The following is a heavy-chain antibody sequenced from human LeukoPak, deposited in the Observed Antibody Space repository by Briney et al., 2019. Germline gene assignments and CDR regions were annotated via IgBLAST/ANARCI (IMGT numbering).Heavy chain of an antibody. Sequence: PSETLSLTCTVSGGSVSSGNYYWSWIRQPPGKGLEWIGFIYYSGITNYNPSLKSRVTISVDTSKNQFSLNLSSVTAADTAVYYCARDYRMTTGHGFDYWGQGTLVTVSS. CDR2: IYYSGIT. V-gene: IGHV4-61*01. CDR3: ARDYRMTTGHGFDY. D-gene: IGHD4-17*01. J-gene: IGHJ4*02. CDR1: GGSVSSGNYY.